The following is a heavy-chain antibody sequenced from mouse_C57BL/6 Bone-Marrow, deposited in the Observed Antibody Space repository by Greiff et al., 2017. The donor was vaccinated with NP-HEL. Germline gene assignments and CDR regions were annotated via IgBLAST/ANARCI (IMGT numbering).Heavy chain of an antibody. V-gene: IGHV5-4*01. CDR1: GFTFSSYA. CDR3: ERDGGGLRREDWYFDV. D-gene: IGHD2-2*01. CDR2: ISDGGSYT. Sequence: EVMLVESGGGLVKPGGSLKLSCAASGFTFSSYAMSWVRQTPEKRLEWVATISDGGSYTYYPDNVKGRFTISRDNAKHTLYLQMSHLKSEDTAMYYCERDGGGLRREDWYFDVWGTGTTVTVSS. J-gene: IGHJ1*03.